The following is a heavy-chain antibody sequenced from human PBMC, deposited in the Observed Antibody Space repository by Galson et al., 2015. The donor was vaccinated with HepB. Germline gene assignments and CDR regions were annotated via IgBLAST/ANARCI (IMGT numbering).Heavy chain of an antibody. Sequence: QSGAEVKKPGASVKVSCKASGYTFTSYGISWVRQAPGQGLEWMGWISAYNGHTIYAQHLQDRVTMTTDTSTSTAYMELRSLRSDDTAVYYCARDRYYYDSSDPRVHFDYWGQGTLVTVSS. J-gene: IGHJ4*02. CDR2: ISAYNGHT. CDR3: ARDRYYYDSSDPRVHFDY. CDR1: GYTFTSYG. D-gene: IGHD3-22*01. V-gene: IGHV1-18*01.